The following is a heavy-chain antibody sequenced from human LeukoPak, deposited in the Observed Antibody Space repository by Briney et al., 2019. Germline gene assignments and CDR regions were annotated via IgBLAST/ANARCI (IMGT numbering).Heavy chain of an antibody. D-gene: IGHD1-26*01. Sequence: GESLKISCKGSGYSFTSYWIGWVRQMPGKGLEWMGIIYPGDSDTRYNPSFRGQVIISADKSISTAYLQWSSLKASDTAIYYCASRGSSSEWFDPWGQGTLVTVSS. CDR3: ASRGSSSEWFDP. V-gene: IGHV5-51*01. CDR1: GYSFTSYW. J-gene: IGHJ5*02. CDR2: IYPGDSDT.